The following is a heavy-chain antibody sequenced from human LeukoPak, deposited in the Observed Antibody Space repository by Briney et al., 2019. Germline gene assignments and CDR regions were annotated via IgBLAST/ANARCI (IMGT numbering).Heavy chain of an antibody. CDR1: GYTLTELS. J-gene: IGHJ4*02. V-gene: IGHV1-24*01. Sequence: GASVKVSCKVSGYTLTELSMHWVRQAPGKGLEWMGGFDPEDGETIYAQKFQGRVTMTEDTSTDTAYMELSSLRSEDTAVYYCATQRYCSSTSCYPGIVYFDYWGQGTLVTVSS. D-gene: IGHD2-2*01. CDR2: FDPEDGET. CDR3: ATQRYCSSTSCYPGIVYFDY.